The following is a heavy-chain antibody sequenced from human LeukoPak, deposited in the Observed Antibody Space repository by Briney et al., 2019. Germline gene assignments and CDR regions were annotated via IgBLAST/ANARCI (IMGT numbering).Heavy chain of an antibody. V-gene: IGHV1-69*04. CDR3: ARGGTAMVTDY. CDR1: GGTFSSYA. J-gene: IGHJ4*02. D-gene: IGHD5-18*01. Sequence: SVKVSCKASGGTFSSYAISWVRQAPGQGLEWMGRIIPILGIANYAQKFQGRVTITADKSTSTAYMELSSLRSEDTAVYYCARGGTAMVTDYWGQGTLVTVSS. CDR2: IIPILGIA.